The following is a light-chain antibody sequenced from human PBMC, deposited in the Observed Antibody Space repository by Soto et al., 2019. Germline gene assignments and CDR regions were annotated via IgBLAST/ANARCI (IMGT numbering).Light chain of an antibody. CDR1: QSISSY. CDR3: QQLNTYPWT. Sequence: DIQMTSPPSSLSASVGDRVTITVRASQSISSYLNGYQQKPGKAPKLLIYAASSLQSGVPSRFSGSGSGTDFTLTISSLQPEDFATYYCQQLNTYPWTFGQGTRVDIK. J-gene: IGKJ1*01. CDR2: AAS. V-gene: IGKV1-39*01.